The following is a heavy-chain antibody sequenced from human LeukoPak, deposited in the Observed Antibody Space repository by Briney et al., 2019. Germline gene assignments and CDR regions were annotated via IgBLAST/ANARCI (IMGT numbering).Heavy chain of an antibody. D-gene: IGHD6-19*01. J-gene: IGHJ4*02. CDR3: ARDIAVAGNYFDY. Sequence: PGRSLRLSCAASGFTFSSYAMHWVRQAPGKGLVWVSRINSDMSGTNYADSVKGRFTISRDNAKNTLYLQMNSLRAEDTAVYYCARDIAVAGNYFDYWGQGTLVTVSS. V-gene: IGHV3-74*01. CDR2: INSDMSGT. CDR1: GFTFSSYA.